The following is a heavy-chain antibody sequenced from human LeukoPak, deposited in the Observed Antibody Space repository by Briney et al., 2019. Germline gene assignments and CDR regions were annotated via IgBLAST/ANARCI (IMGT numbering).Heavy chain of an antibody. Sequence: ASVKVSCKASGYTFTNYGINWVRQAPGQGLEWMGWISTYIGNTNYAQKLQGRVTMTTDTSTSTAYMELGSLRSDDTAVYYCARVRDYGGNSDAFDIWGQGTMVTVSS. CDR2: ISTYIGNT. V-gene: IGHV1-18*01. D-gene: IGHD4-23*01. J-gene: IGHJ3*02. CDR3: ARVRDYGGNSDAFDI. CDR1: GYTFTNYG.